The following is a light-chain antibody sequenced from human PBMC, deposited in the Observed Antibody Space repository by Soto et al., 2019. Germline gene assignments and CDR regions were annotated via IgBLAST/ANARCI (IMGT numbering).Light chain of an antibody. Sequence: QSALTQPASVSGSPGQSITISCTGTSSDIGGYIYVSWYQQHPGKAPKLMIYEGSKRPSGVSNRFSGSKSGNTASLTISGLQAEDEADYYCSSFSSSTTLYVFGTGTKVTVL. CDR2: EGS. CDR1: SSDIGGYIY. J-gene: IGLJ1*01. V-gene: IGLV2-14*01. CDR3: SSFSSSTTLYV.